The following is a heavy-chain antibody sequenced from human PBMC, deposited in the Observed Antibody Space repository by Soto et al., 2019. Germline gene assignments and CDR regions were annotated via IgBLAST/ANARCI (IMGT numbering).Heavy chain of an antibody. J-gene: IGHJ5*02. CDR1: GGSISSYY. CDR3: ARGRQWELLRGFDP. CDR2: IYYSGST. Sequence: PSETLSLTCTVSGGSISSYYWSWIRQPPGKGLEWIGYIYYSGSTNYNPSLKSRVTISVDTSKNQFSLKLSSVTAADTAVYYCARGRQWELLRGFDPWGQGTLVTVSS. V-gene: IGHV4-59*01. D-gene: IGHD1-26*01.